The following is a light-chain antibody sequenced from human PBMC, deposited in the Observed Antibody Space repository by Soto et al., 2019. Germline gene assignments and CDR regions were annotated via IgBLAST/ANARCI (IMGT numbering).Light chain of an antibody. V-gene: IGKV1-5*03. CDR2: RAS. Sequence: DIQMTQSPSTVSASVGDRVAITCRASQSISTSLAWYQQKPGKAPRLLIYRASTLEEGVPSGFSGSGSGTAFTLAIGGLQPDDFATYYCQQYAAHSQVTFGQGTKLEI. CDR1: QSISTS. CDR3: QQYAAHSQVT. J-gene: IGKJ2*01.